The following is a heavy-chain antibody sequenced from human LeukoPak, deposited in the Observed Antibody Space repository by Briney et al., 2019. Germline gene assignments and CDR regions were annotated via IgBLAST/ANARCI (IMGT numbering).Heavy chain of an antibody. V-gene: IGHV3-23*01. Sequence: GGSLRLSCAASGFTFSSYAMSWVRQAPGMGLEWVSAISGSGGSTYYADSVKGRFTISRDNSKNTLYLQMNSLRAEDTAVYYCAKGPTYYDFWSGYYPVGTGPGDYWGQGTLVTVSS. CDR3: AKGPTYYDFWSGYYPVGTGPGDY. D-gene: IGHD3-3*01. CDR2: ISGSGGST. CDR1: GFTFSSYA. J-gene: IGHJ4*02.